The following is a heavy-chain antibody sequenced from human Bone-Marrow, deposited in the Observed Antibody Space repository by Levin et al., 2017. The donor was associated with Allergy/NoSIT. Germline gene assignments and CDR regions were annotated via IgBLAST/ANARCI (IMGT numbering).Heavy chain of an antibody. Sequence: SVKVSCKASGGSFSIYGISWLRQAPGQGLEWMGGITPLFGSTNYAQRFRARFTVTADESTSTAYMELISLPAEDTAVYYCARDMGPNHRNGDFTKGFDYWGQGTLVTVSS. J-gene: IGHJ4*02. D-gene: IGHD4-17*01. CDR3: ARDMGPNHRNGDFTKGFDY. CDR1: GGSFSIYG. V-gene: IGHV1-69*13. CDR2: ITPLFGST.